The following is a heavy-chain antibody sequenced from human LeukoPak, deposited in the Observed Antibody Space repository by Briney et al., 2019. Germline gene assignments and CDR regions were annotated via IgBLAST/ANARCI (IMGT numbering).Heavy chain of an antibody. CDR2: IHADNGVK. J-gene: IGHJ4*02. Sequence: ASVKVSCKASGQTSLDYGINWVRQAPGQGLEGMGWIHADNGVKNYADKFQGRVTLTADTSTSTTYMEVRSLKSDDTAVYYCATLRGGRNYHFDLWGQGALVIVSS. CDR3: ATLRGGRNYHFDL. V-gene: IGHV1-18*01. D-gene: IGHD5-24*01. CDR1: GQTSLDYG.